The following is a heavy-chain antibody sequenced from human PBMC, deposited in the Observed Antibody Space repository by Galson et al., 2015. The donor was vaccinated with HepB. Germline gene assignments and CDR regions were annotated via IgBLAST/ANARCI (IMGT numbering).Heavy chain of an antibody. V-gene: IGHV3-11*01. J-gene: IGHJ6*03. CDR1: GFTFSVYY. Sequence: SLRLSCAASGFTFSVYYMSWSRQAPGKGLEWVSYISSSGSTIYYADSVKGRFTISRDNAKNSLYLQMNSLRAEDTAVYYCAREHDYYYCMDVWGKGTTVTVSS. CDR2: ISSSGSTI. CDR3: AREHDYYYCMDV.